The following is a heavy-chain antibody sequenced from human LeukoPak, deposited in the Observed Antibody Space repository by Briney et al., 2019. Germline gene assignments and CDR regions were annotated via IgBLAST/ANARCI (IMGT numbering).Heavy chain of an antibody. J-gene: IGHJ6*02. CDR2: ISGSGGST. Sequence: GGSLRLSCAASGFTFSSYAMSWVRQAPGKGLEWVSAISGSGGSTYYADSVKGRFTISRDNSKNTLYLQMNSLRAEDTAVYYCAKDQIAVARSYYYYGMDVWGQGTTVTVSS. CDR3: AKDQIAVARSYYYYGMDV. D-gene: IGHD6-19*01. V-gene: IGHV3-23*01. CDR1: GFTFSSYA.